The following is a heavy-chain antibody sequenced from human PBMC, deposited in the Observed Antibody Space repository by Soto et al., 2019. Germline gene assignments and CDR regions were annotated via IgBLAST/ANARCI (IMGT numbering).Heavy chain of an antibody. J-gene: IGHJ6*02. CDR3: ARDRRQMATHHYYYYGMDV. V-gene: IGHV3-30-3*01. CDR2: ISYDGGNK. Sequence: GGSLRLSCAASGFTFSSYAMHWVRQAPGKGLEWVAVISYDGGNKYYADSVKGRFTISRDNSKNTLYLQMNSLRAEDTAVYYCARDRRQMATHHYYYYGMDVWGQGTTVTVSS. D-gene: IGHD2-15*01. CDR1: GFTFSSYA.